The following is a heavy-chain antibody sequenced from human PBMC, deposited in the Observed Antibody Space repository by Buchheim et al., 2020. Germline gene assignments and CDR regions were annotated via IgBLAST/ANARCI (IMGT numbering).Heavy chain of an antibody. CDR3: AKYSSGWLRTGGFFDY. CDR1: GFTFSSYA. Sequence: QVQLVESGGGVVQPGRSLRLSCAASGFTFSSYAMHWVRQAPGKGLEWVAVISYDGSNKYYADSVKGRFTISRANSKNTMYLQMNSLRAEDTAVYYCAKYSSGWLRTGGFFDYWGQGTL. D-gene: IGHD6-19*01. J-gene: IGHJ4*02. V-gene: IGHV3-30-3*02. CDR2: ISYDGSNK.